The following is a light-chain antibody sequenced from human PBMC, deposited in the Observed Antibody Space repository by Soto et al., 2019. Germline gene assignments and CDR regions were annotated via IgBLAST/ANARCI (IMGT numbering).Light chain of an antibody. CDR2: GNS. CDR1: SSNIGAGYD. J-gene: IGLJ2*01. CDR3: QSYDSSLHVV. V-gene: IGLV1-40*01. Sequence: QSVLTQPPSVSGAPGQRVTISCTGSSSNIGAGYDVHWYQQLPGTAPKLLIYGNSNRPSGVPDRFSGSKSGTSASLAITGLQAEDEADYYCQSYDSSLHVVLGGGTALTVL.